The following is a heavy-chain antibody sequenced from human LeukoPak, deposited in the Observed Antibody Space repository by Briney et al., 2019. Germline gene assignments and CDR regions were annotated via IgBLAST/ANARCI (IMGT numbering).Heavy chain of an antibody. Sequence: PGRSLRLSCTASGFIFSDYAMSWFRQAPGQGLEWVGFIRSKVYGGTTEYAASVKGRFTISRDDSKSIAYLQMNSLKTEDTAVYYCSCNVDRGTHGSSWLDYWGQGTLVTVSS. V-gene: IGHV3-49*03. CDR2: IRSKVYGGTT. J-gene: IGHJ4*02. D-gene: IGHD6-13*01. CDR1: GFIFSDYA. CDR3: SCNVDRGTHGSSWLDY.